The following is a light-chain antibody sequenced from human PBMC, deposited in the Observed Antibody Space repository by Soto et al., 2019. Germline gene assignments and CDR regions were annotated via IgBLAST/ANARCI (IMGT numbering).Light chain of an antibody. Sequence: QSVLTQPPSVSGAPGQRVTISCTGSSSNIGAGYDVHWYQQLPGRAPKLFIYGNTNRPSGVPDRFSGSKSGTSASLAITGLQAEDEADYYCLSFDRSLSVVFGGGTKLTVL. J-gene: IGLJ2*01. CDR1: SSNIGAGYD. CDR3: LSFDRSLSVV. CDR2: GNT. V-gene: IGLV1-40*01.